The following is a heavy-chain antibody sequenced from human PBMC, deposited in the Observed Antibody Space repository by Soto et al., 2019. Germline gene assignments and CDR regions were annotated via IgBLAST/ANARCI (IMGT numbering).Heavy chain of an antibody. CDR1: GGSISSYY. CDR3: ARGGIGVVVPAATHSWYWFDP. V-gene: IGHV4-59*01. J-gene: IGHJ5*02. CDR2: IYYSGST. Sequence: SETLSLTCTVSGGSISSYYWSWIRQPPGKGLEWIGYIYYSGSTNYNPSLKSRVTISVDTSKNQFSLKLSSVTAADTAVYYRARGGIGVVVPAATHSWYWFDPRGQGTLVTVSS. D-gene: IGHD2-2*01.